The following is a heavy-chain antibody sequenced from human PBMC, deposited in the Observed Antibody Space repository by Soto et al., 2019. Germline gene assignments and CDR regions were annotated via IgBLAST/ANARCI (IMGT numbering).Heavy chain of an antibody. CDR1: GYTFTGYY. J-gene: IGHJ4*02. CDR2: INPNSGGT. V-gene: IGHV1-2*04. D-gene: IGHD3-3*01. CDR3: ARGIFGVVTQSPYFDY. Sequence: ASVKVSCKASGYTFTGYYMHWVRQAPGQGLEWMGWINPNSGGTNYAQKFQGWVTMTRDTSISTAYMELSRLRSDDTAVYYCARGIFGVVTQSPYFDYWGQGTRVTVSS.